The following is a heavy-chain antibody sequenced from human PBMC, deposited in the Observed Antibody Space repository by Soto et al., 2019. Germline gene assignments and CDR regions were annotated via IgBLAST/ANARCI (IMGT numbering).Heavy chain of an antibody. Sequence: GGSLRLSCAASGFTFSSYAMSWVRQAPGKGLEWVSAISGSGGSTYYADSVKGRFTISRDNSKNTLYLQMNSLRAEDTAVYYCAKAAVRFLEWLEGVYYYMDVWGKGTTVTVSS. J-gene: IGHJ6*03. CDR3: AKAAVRFLEWLEGVYYYMDV. CDR2: ISGSGGST. CDR1: GFTFSSYA. V-gene: IGHV3-23*01. D-gene: IGHD3-3*01.